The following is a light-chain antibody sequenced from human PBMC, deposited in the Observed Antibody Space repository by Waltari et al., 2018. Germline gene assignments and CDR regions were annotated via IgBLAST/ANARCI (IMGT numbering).Light chain of an antibody. V-gene: IGLV2-23*02. J-gene: IGLJ3*02. CDR2: EVI. Sequence: QSALTQPASVSGSPGQSITISCTGPSSAVGFYNLVSWYQQHPDKAPIPLVYEVIERPSGVSTRFSGSKSGNTASLTISVLQAEDEADYYCCSYVGRNIWVFGGGTKVTVL. CDR3: CSYVGRNIWV. CDR1: SSAVGFYNL.